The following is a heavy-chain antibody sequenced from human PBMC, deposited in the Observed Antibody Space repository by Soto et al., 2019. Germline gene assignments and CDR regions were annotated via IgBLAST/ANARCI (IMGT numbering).Heavy chain of an antibody. CDR2: ISWNSGSI. CDR1: GFTFDDYA. Sequence: EVQLVESGGGLVQPGRSLRLSCAASGFTFDDYAMHWVRQAPGKGLEWVSGISWNSGSIGYADSVKGRFTISRDNAKNPLYLKRNSREAEETACYYLAKPWIGGGHEDLDYWGKGTRVTASS. J-gene: IGHJ4*02. V-gene: IGHV3-9*01. CDR3: AKPWIGGGHEDLDY. D-gene: IGHD3-16*01.